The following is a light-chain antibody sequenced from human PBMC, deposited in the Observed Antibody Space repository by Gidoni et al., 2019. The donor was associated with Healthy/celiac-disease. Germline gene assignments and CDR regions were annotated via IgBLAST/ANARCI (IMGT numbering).Light chain of an antibody. CDR3: QQYNSYS. J-gene: IGKJ5*01. V-gene: IGKV1-5*03. CDR1: KSISSW. Sequence: DIQMTQSPSTLSASVGDRVTITCRASKSISSWLAWYQQKPGKAPKLLIYKASSLESGVPSRFSGSGSGTEFTLTISSLQPDDFAPYYCQQYNSYSFGHXPRLEIK. CDR2: KAS.